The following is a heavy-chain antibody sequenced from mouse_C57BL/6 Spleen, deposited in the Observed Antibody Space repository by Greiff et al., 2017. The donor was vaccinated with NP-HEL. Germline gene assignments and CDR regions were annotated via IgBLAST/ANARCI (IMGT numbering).Heavy chain of an antibody. CDR2: INPNSGTT. D-gene: IGHD1-1*01. CDR3: ARRRVTTVGGNYFDY. CDR1: GYSFPDYN. V-gene: IGHV1-39*01. J-gene: IGHJ2*01. Sequence: HLQPSGPDLVNPVASVHISCNASGYSFPDYNLNCLKQSYVKCLEWIGVINPNSGTTSYNQKFKGKATLTVDQSSSTAYMQLNSLTSEDSAVYCSARRRVTTVGGNYFDYWGQGTTLTVSS.